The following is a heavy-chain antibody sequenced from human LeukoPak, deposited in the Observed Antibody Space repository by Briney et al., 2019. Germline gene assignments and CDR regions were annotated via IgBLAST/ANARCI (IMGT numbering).Heavy chain of an antibody. D-gene: IGHD6-19*01. Sequence: GRSLRLSRAGSGFIFNNYAMHWVRQPPGKGLEWVSGISWNSGSIDYADSVKGRFTISRDNAKNSLYLQMNSLRVEDTAFYYCAKDNRRHYTSGPNPDSLHWGQGALDTVSS. CDR1: GFIFNNYA. CDR3: AKDNRRHYTSGPNPDSLH. J-gene: IGHJ4*02. CDR2: ISWNSGSI. V-gene: IGHV3-9*01.